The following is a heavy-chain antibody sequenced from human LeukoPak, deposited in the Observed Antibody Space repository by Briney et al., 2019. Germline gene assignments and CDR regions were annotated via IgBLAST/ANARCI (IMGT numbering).Heavy chain of an antibody. CDR2: ISYDGSNK. Sequence: PGGSLRLSCAASGFTFSSYGMPWVRQAPGKGLEWVAVISYDGSNKYYADSVKGRFTISRDNSKNTLYLQMNSLRAEDTAVYYCAKIPDLYDFWSGPYFDYWGQGTLVTVSS. D-gene: IGHD3-3*01. V-gene: IGHV3-30*18. CDR1: GFTFSSYG. J-gene: IGHJ4*02. CDR3: AKIPDLYDFWSGPYFDY.